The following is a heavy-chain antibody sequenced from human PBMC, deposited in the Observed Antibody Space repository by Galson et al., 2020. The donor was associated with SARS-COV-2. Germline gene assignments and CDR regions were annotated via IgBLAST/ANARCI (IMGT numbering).Heavy chain of an antibody. CDR2: VYSGGST. Sequence: GGSLSLSCAVSGFTVSSNYMSWFRQAPGKGLEWVSVVYSGGSTYYADPVKGRFPISRDDSKNTLYLQMNSLRAEDTAVYYCARDLDYYGMDVWGQGTTVTVSS. CDR3: ARDLDYYGMDV. CDR1: GFTVSSNY. V-gene: IGHV3-53*01. J-gene: IGHJ6*02.